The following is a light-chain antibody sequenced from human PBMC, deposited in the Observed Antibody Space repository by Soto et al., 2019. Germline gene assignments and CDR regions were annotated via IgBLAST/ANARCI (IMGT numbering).Light chain of an antibody. V-gene: IGLV1-44*01. J-gene: IGLJ3*02. CDR2: SNN. CDR1: SSNLGSTT. Sequence: QSVLTQPPSASGTPGQRVIISCSGTSSNLGSTTANWYQQFPGTAPKVLIYSNNERPSRVPDRFSGSKSGTSASLAISELQSEDEADYYCAAWDDSLNGWVFGGGTKVTVL. CDR3: AAWDDSLNGWV.